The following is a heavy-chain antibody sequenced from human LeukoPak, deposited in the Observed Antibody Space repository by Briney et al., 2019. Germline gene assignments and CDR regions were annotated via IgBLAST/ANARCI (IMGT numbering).Heavy chain of an antibody. V-gene: IGHV4-4*07. Sequence: SDSLSLTCTVSGASIGTYFWNWIRQSAGEGREWIGHVYDGGRTNYNPSLKGRVTISVDTSRILFSLRLSSVTAADTAVHYCARGFVESGVVGFDMWGQGTMVTVSS. J-gene: IGHJ3*02. CDR1: GASIGTYF. D-gene: IGHD2-8*01. CDR3: ARGFVESGVVGFDM. CDR2: VYDGGRT.